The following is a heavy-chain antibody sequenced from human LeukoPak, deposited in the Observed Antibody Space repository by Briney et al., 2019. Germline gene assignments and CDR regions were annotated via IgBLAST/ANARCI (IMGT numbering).Heavy chain of an antibody. CDR2: ISHTGGTM. J-gene: IGHJ6*02. CDR3: AIPPLSGTGSSRPLAEMDV. Sequence: GGSLRLSCAASGFSFSSYSMNWVRQAPGKGLEWVSYISHTGGTMSYADSVKGRFTISRDNARNSLYLQMNSLRAEDTAVYYCAIPPLSGTGSSRPLAEMDVWGQGTTVTVSS. V-gene: IGHV3-48*04. CDR1: GFSFSSYS. D-gene: IGHD3-10*01.